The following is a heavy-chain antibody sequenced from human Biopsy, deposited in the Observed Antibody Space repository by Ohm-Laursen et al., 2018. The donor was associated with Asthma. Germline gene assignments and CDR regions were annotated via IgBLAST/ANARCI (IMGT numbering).Heavy chain of an antibody. J-gene: IGHJ3*02. V-gene: IGHV1-3*01. Sequence: ATVKISCKASGYTFINYAIHWVRQAPGQRLEWMGWINAGNGNTKYSQKFQGRVTITRDTSASTAYMDLSSLRSEDTAVYYCARTYYDVFAMWGQGTMVTVSS. CDR1: GYTFINYA. CDR3: ARTYYDVFAM. D-gene: IGHD3-10*01. CDR2: INAGNGNT.